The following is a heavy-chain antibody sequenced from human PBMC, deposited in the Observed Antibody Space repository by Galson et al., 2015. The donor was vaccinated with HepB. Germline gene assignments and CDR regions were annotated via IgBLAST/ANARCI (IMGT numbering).Heavy chain of an antibody. CDR3: ARDGLAYYYDSSGYYLGY. CDR2: IIPIFGTA. V-gene: IGHV1-69*13. Sequence: SVKVSCKASGGTFSSYAISWVRQAPGQGLEWMGGIIPIFGTANYAQKFQGRVTITADESTSTAYMELSSLRSEDTAVYYCARDGLAYYYDSSGYYLGYWGQGTLVTVSS. J-gene: IGHJ4*02. D-gene: IGHD3-22*01. CDR1: GGTFSSYA.